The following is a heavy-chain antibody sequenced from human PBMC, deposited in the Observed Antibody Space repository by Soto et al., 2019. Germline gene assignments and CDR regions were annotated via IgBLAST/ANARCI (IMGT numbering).Heavy chain of an antibody. V-gene: IGHV1-69*06. D-gene: IGHD3-16*01. Sequence: QGQLVQSGAEVKKPGSSVKVSCKASGGTFSSYAISWVRQAPGQGLEWMGGIIPIFGTANYAQKFQGRVTITADKSTNTAYLELSSLRSEDTAVYYCANRGGESYNPYYYYGMDVWGQGTTVTVSS. CDR1: GGTFSSYA. J-gene: IGHJ6*02. CDR3: ANRGGESYNPYYYYGMDV. CDR2: IIPIFGTA.